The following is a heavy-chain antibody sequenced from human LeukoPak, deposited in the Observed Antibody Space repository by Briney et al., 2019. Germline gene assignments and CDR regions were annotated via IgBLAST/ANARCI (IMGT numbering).Heavy chain of an antibody. J-gene: IGHJ3*02. CDR1: GFTFSSYG. D-gene: IGHD6-19*01. CDR2: ISFDGSDK. Sequence: GGSLRLSCAASGFTFSSYGIHWVRQAPGKGLEWVAAISFDGSDKYYTDSVKGRFTISRDNSKNTLSLQMNSLRAADTAVFYCARGTDSSGWYGAFDIWGQGTLVTVSP. V-gene: IGHV3-30*03. CDR3: ARGTDSSGWYGAFDI.